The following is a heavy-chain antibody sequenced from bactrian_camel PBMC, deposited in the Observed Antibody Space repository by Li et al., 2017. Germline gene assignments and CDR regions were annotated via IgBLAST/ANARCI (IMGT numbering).Heavy chain of an antibody. J-gene: IGHJ4*01. CDR1: GWPYSAYL. CDR3: AAGRHRLGLCYLLPERFPD. D-gene: IGHD1*01. V-gene: IGHV3S6*01. Sequence: ESGGGAVHTGESLRLTCEVSGWPYSAYLMAWFRQSPGKQREGVARINTNSGYRDYPSSVKGRFTISLDNSKNTLYLQMNGLKPEDTGTYYCAAGRHRLGLCYLLPERFPDWGQGTQVTVS. CDR2: INTNSGYR.